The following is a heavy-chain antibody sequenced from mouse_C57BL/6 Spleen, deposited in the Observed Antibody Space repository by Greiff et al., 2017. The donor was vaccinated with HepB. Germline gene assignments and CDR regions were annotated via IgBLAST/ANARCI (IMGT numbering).Heavy chain of an antibody. CDR1: GYTFTDYE. J-gene: IGHJ2*01. D-gene: IGHD2-5*01. CDR2: IDPETGGT. Sequence: QVQLQQSGAELVRPGASVTLSCKASGYTFTDYEMHWVKQTPVHGLEWIGAIDPETGGTAYNQKFKGKAILTADKSSSTAYMELRSLTSEDSAVYYCTRREGYSNSHFDYWGQGTTLTVSS. CDR3: TRREGYSNSHFDY. V-gene: IGHV1-15*01.